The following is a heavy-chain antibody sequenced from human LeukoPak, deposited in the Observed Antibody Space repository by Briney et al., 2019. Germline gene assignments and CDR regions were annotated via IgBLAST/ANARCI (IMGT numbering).Heavy chain of an antibody. V-gene: IGHV1-69*02. CDR1: GGTFSSYT. CDR2: IIPILGIA. CDR3: ARGDSPVGATAG. J-gene: IGHJ4*02. Sequence: GASVKVSCKASGGTFSSYTISWVRQAPGQGLEWMGRIIPILGIANYAQKFQGRVTITADKSTSTAYMELRSLRSEDTAVYYCARGDSPVGATAGWGQGTLVTVSS. D-gene: IGHD1-26*01.